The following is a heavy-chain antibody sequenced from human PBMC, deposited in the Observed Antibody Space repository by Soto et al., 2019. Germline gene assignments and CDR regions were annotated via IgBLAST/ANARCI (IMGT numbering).Heavy chain of an antibody. CDR3: AKHDFWTLYSPGLDP. J-gene: IGHJ5*02. CDR1: GFTFTSYA. CDR2: LSGSGGDT. Sequence: EVQLLESGGGLVQPGGSLRLSCSASGFTFTSYAMSWVRQAPGQGLEWVSGLSGSGGDTKSADSVKGRFTIYRDNYKYMLYLQMNSLRDADTAVYYCAKHDFWTLYSPGLDPWGQGTLVTVSS. D-gene: IGHD3-3*01. V-gene: IGHV3-23*01.